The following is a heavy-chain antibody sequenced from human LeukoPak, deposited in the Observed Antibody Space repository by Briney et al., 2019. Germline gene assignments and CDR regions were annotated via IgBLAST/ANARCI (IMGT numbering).Heavy chain of an antibody. J-gene: IGHJ3*02. CDR3: ARQVYSSGWYRGAFDI. Sequence: SETLSLTCTVSGGSISSSSYYWGWLRQPPGKGLEWIGSIYYSGSTYYNPSLKSRITISVDTSKDQFALKLSSVTAADTAVYYCARQVYSSGWYRGAFDIWGQGTMVTVSS. CDR2: IYYSGST. V-gene: IGHV4-39*01. CDR1: GGSISSSSYY. D-gene: IGHD6-19*01.